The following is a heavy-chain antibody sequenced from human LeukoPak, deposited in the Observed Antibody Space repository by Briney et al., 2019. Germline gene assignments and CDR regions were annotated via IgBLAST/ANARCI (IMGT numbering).Heavy chain of an antibody. J-gene: IGHJ4*02. D-gene: IGHD6-13*01. V-gene: IGHV3-30-3*01. CDR2: ISYDGSNK. Sequence: GGSLRLSCAASGFTFSSYAMHWVRQAPGKGLEWVALISYDGSNKYYADSVKGRFTISRDNSKNTLYLQMNSLRTEDTAVYYCAGDLGRDSSWYVYDYWGQGTLVTVSS. CDR3: AGDLGRDSSWYVYDY. CDR1: GFTFSSYA.